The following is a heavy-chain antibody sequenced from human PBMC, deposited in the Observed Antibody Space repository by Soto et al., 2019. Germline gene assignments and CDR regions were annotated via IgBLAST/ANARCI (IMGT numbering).Heavy chain of an antibody. J-gene: IGHJ5*02. D-gene: IGHD2-2*01. CDR2: IYYSGST. CDR3: XXXXXXXXXSCYPFSNWFDP. V-gene: IGHV4-39*01. Sequence: QLQLQESGPGLVKPSETLSLTCTVSGGSISSXSYXWXXXXXXXGXGLEWIGSIYYSGSTYYNPSXXXRVXISXXXXXXXXXXXXXXXXXXXXXXXXXXXXXXXXXXSCYPFSNWFDPCGQGTLVTVSS. CDR1: GGSISSXSYX.